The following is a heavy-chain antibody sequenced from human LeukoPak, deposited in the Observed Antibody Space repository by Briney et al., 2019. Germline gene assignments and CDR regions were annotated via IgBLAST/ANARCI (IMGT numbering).Heavy chain of an antibody. Sequence: VASVKVSCKASGYTFTSYAMNWVRQAPGQGLEWMGWINTNTGNPTYAQGFTGRFVFSLDTSVSTAYLQISSLKAEDTAVYYCARGRIGYCSGGSCHDAFDIWGQGTMVTVSS. J-gene: IGHJ3*02. CDR3: ARGRIGYCSGGSCHDAFDI. V-gene: IGHV7-4-1*02. CDR1: GYTFTSYA. CDR2: INTNTGNP. D-gene: IGHD2-15*01.